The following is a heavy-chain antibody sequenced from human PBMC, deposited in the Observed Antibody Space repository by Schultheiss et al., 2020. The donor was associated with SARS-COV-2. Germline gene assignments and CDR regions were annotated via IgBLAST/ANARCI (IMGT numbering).Heavy chain of an antibody. CDR2: ISGSGGST. CDR1: GFTFSSYG. CDR3: ARDSKPYSSGWYEGTNY. D-gene: IGHD6-19*01. Sequence: GESLKISCAASGFTFSSYGMHWVRQAPGKGLEWVSAISGSGGSTYYADSVKGRFTISRDNSKNTLYLQMNSLRAEDTAVYYCARDSKPYSSGWYEGTNYWGQGTLVTVSS. V-gene: IGHV3-23*01. J-gene: IGHJ4*02.